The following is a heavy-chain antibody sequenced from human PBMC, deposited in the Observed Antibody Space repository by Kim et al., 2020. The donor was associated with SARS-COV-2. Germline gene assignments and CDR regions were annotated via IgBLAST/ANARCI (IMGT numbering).Heavy chain of an antibody. CDR1: GGSISSGDYY. Sequence: SETLSLTCTVSGGSISSGDYYWSWIRQPPGKGLEWIGYIYYSGSTYYNPSLKSRVTISVDTSKNQFSLKLSSVTAADTAVYYCAREGILQYCSGGSCYPGDYYYGMDVWGQGTMVTVSS. V-gene: IGHV4-30-4*01. CDR2: IYYSGST. D-gene: IGHD2-15*01. J-gene: IGHJ6*02. CDR3: AREGILQYCSGGSCYPGDYYYGMDV.